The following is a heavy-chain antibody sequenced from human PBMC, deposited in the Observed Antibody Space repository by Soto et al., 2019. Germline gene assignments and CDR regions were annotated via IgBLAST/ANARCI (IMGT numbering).Heavy chain of an antibody. CDR3: ARHSGYDYYFDY. V-gene: IGHV2-5*02. Sequence: SGPTLVNPTQTLTLTCTFSGFSLSTSGVGVGWIRQPPGKALEWLALIYWDDDKRYSPSLKSRLTITKDTSKNQVVLTMTNMDPVDTAVYYCARHSGYDYYFDYWGQGTLVTVSS. CDR1: GFSLSTSGVG. D-gene: IGHD5-12*01. J-gene: IGHJ4*02. CDR2: IYWDDDK.